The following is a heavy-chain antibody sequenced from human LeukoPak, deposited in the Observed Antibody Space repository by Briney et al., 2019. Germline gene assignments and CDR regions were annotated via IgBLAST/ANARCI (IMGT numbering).Heavy chain of an antibody. CDR3: ARDYGQLGEYFVD. D-gene: IGHD3-10*01. Sequence: PGGSLRLSCASSGFTFSIYNINSVRQAPGKGLKWVSYISSSGSTIFYADSVKGRFTISRDNAKNSLYLQMNSLRDEDTAVYYCARDYGQLGEYFVDWGRRTLVTVSS. J-gene: IGHJ4*02. V-gene: IGHV3-48*02. CDR2: ISSSGSTI. CDR1: GFTFSIYN.